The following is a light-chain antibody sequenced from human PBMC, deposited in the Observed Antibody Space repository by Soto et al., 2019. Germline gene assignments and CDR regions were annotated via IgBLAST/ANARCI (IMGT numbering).Light chain of an antibody. CDR3: QQYNHWPLT. J-gene: IGKJ1*01. Sequence: DIVMTQSPATLSVSLLERVTISFLASQSVFSNLAWCQQKPGQAPRLLIYAASNRATGIPATISGSGSGTEFTLTISSLQSQDFAVYYCQQYNHWPLTFGQGTKVDIK. CDR2: AAS. CDR1: QSVFSN. V-gene: IGKV3-15*01.